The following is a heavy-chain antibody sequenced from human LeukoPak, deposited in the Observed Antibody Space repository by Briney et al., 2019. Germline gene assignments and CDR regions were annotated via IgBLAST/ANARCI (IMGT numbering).Heavy chain of an antibody. V-gene: IGHV3-74*01. D-gene: IGHD2-15*01. CDR1: GFTFSSYW. Sequence: QPGGSLRLSCAASGFTFSSYWMHWVRQAPGKGLVWVSRINSDGSSTSYADSVKGRFTISRDNAKNTLYLQMNSLRAEDTAVYYCARGEQVWRYCSGGSCSYYFDYWGQGTLVTVSS. CDR3: ARGEQVWRYCSGGSCSYYFDY. CDR2: INSDGSST. J-gene: IGHJ4*02.